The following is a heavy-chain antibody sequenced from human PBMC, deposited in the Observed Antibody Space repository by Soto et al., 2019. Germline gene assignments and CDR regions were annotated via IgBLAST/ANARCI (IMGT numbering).Heavy chain of an antibody. CDR2: IYYSGST. CDR1: GGSISSRSYY. D-gene: IGHD3-3*01. Sequence: SETLSLTCTVSGGSISSRSYYWGWIRQPPGKGLEWIGNIYYSGSTYYNPSLKSRVTISVDTSKNQFSLKLSSVTAADTAVYYCARNDFWSGYNWFDPWGQGTLVTVSS. CDR3: ARNDFWSGYNWFDP. J-gene: IGHJ5*02. V-gene: IGHV4-39*07.